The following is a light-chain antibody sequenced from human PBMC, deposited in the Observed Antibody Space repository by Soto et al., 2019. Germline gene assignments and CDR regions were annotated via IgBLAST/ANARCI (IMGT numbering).Light chain of an antibody. CDR3: QQYNTWPPLT. J-gene: IGKJ4*01. CDR1: QTVSTH. Sequence: EVVMTQSPATLSVSPGDRVTFSCRASQTVSTHVAWYQQKPGQPPRLLIYGASTRATGVPARFSGGGSRTEFTLPINSLEAADFAVYYCQQYNTWPPLTFGGGTKVEI. V-gene: IGKV3-15*01. CDR2: GAS.